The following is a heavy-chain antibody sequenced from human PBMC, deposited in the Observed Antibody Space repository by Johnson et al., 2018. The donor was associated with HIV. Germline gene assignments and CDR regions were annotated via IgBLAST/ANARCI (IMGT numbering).Heavy chain of an antibody. Sequence: QVLLVESGGGVVQPGRSLRLSCAASGFTFSSYAMHWVRQAPGKGLEWVAVISYDGSNKYYADSVKGRFTISRDTSKNTLYLQMNSLRAEDTAVYYCARAIAAAGTVGVDAFDIWGQGTMVTVSS. CDR2: ISYDGSNK. CDR3: ARAIAAAGTVGVDAFDI. D-gene: IGHD6-13*01. CDR1: GFTFSSYA. J-gene: IGHJ3*02. V-gene: IGHV3-30-3*01.